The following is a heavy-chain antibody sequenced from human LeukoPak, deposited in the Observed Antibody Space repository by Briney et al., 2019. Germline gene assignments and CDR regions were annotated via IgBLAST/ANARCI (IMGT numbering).Heavy chain of an antibody. CDR1: GFTFSSYS. V-gene: IGHV3-30*03. Sequence: PGGSLRLSCAASGFTFSSYSMNWVRQAPGKGLEWVAVISYDGSNKYHADSVKGRFTISRDNSKNTLYLQMNSLRAEDTAVYYCAREPDRWLRFIGKVPFDYWGQGTLVTVSS. CDR2: ISYDGSNK. D-gene: IGHD5-12*01. J-gene: IGHJ4*02. CDR3: AREPDRWLRFIGKVPFDY.